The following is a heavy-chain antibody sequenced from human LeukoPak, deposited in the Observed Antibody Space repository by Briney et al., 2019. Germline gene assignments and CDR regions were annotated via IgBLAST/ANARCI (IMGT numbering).Heavy chain of an antibody. Sequence: ASVKVSCKASGYTFTGYYMHWVRQAPGQGLEWMGRINPNSGGTNYAQKLQGRVTMTTDTSTSTAYMELRSLRSDDTAVYYCARAWGYGSGSYYTGGFDYWGQGTLVTVSS. J-gene: IGHJ4*02. CDR2: INPNSGGT. V-gene: IGHV1-2*06. CDR1: GYTFTGYY. D-gene: IGHD3-10*01. CDR3: ARAWGYGSGSYYTGGFDY.